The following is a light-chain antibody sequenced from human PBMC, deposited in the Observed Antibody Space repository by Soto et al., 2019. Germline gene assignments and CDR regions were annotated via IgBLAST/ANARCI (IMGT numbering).Light chain of an antibody. Sequence: LTQPPSASGTPGQKVTISCSGSSSNIGRNYVYWYQQFPGTAPKLLIDRNNQRPSGVPDRFSGSKSGTSASLVISGLRSEDEADYYCAAWDDSLSGAVFGGGTQLTVL. CDR2: RNN. CDR1: SSNIGRNY. J-gene: IGLJ7*01. V-gene: IGLV1-47*01. CDR3: AAWDDSLSGAV.